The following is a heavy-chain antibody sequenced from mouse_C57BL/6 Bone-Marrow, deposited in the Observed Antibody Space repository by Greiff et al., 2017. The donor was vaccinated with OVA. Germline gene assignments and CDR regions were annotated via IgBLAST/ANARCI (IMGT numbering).Heavy chain of an antibody. Sequence: QVHVKQPGAELVRPGSSVKLSCKASGYTFTSYWMHWVKQRPIQGLEWIGNIDPSDSETHYNQKFKDKATLTVDKSSSTAYMQLSSLTYEDSAVYCCTREGNWEDCYFDVWGTGTTVTVSS. D-gene: IGHD4-1*02. CDR2: IDPSDSET. CDR1: GYTFTSYW. CDR3: TREGNWEDCYFDV. V-gene: IGHV1-52*01. J-gene: IGHJ1*03.